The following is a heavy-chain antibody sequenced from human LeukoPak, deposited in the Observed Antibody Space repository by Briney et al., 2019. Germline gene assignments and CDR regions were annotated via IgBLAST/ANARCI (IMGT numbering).Heavy chain of an antibody. D-gene: IGHD2-2*02. V-gene: IGHV1-69*04. J-gene: IGHJ4*02. CDR3: ARTPEAVPAAIPRKYYFDY. Sequence: SVKVSCKASGGTFSSYAISWVRQAPGQGLEWMGRIIPILGIANYVQKFQGRVTITADKSTSTAYMELSSLRSEDTAVYYCARTPEAVPAAIPRKYYFDYWGQGTLVTVSS. CDR2: IIPILGIA. CDR1: GGTFSSYA.